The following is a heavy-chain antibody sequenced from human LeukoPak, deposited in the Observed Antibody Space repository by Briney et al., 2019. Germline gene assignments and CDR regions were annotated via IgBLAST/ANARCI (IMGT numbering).Heavy chain of an antibody. J-gene: IGHJ4*02. CDR1: GGSISSSSYY. Sequence: SETLSLTCTVSGGSISSSSYYWGWIRQPPGKGLEWIGSIYYSGSTYYNPSLKSRVTISVDTSKNQFSLKLSSVTAADTAVYYCARQVYDSSGYSHFDYWGQGTLVTVSS. CDR3: ARQVYDSSGYSHFDY. V-gene: IGHV4-39*01. D-gene: IGHD3-22*01. CDR2: IYYSGST.